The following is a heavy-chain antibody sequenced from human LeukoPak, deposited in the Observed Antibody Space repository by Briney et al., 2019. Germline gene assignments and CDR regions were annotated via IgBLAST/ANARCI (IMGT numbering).Heavy chain of an antibody. J-gene: IGHJ4*02. CDR2: ITESGGGT. CDR3: AKGSAAGRPYYFDY. Sequence: TGGSLRLSCAASGFTFGSYAMSWVRQAPGKGLEWVSAITESGGGTYNADSVKGRFTISRDNSKKTLFLQMNSLRAEDTAIYYCAKGSAAGRPYYFDYWGQGTLVTVSS. D-gene: IGHD6-25*01. CDR1: GFTFGSYA. V-gene: IGHV3-23*01.